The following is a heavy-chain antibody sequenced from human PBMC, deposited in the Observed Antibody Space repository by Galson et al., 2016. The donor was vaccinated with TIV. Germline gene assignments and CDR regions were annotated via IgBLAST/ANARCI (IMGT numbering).Heavy chain of an antibody. Sequence: SLRLSCAASGFTFSSWHMDWVRQAPGEGLEWISFITYTSATTYYADSVKGRFTVSRDNAKNSLYLQMNSLRAEDTAVYYCARPGNYDGDRRGAFDLWGQGTMVTVSP. J-gene: IGHJ3*01. CDR1: GFTFSSWH. V-gene: IGHV3-48*04. CDR3: ARPGNYDGDRRGAFDL. D-gene: IGHD4-23*01. CDR2: ITYTSATT.